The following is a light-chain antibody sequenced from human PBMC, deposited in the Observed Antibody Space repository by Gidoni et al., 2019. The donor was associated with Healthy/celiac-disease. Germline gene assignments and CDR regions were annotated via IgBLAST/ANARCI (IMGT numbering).Light chain of an antibody. CDR2: DAS. J-gene: IGKJ5*01. CDR3: QQFNNYLPIT. Sequence: AIQLTQSPSSLSASVGDRVTITCRASQGISSALAWYQQKPGKAPKLLIYDASSLESGVPSRFSGSGSGTDFTLTISSLQPEDFATYYCQQFNNYLPITFGQGTRLEIK. CDR1: QGISSA. V-gene: IGKV1D-13*01.